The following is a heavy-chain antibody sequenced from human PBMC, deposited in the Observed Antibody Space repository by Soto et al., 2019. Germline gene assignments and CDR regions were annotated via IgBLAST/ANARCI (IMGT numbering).Heavy chain of an antibody. CDR3: ARVGQRYCSGGSCYSVFDP. V-gene: IGHV1-69*12. Sequence: QDQLVQSGAEVKKPGSSVKVSCKASGGTFSSYAISWVRQAPGQGLEWMGGIIPIFGTANYAQKFQGRVTITADESTSTAYMELSSLRSEDTAVHYCARVGQRYCSGGSCYSVFDPWGQGTLVTVSS. CDR1: GGTFSSYA. CDR2: IIPIFGTA. J-gene: IGHJ5*02. D-gene: IGHD2-15*01.